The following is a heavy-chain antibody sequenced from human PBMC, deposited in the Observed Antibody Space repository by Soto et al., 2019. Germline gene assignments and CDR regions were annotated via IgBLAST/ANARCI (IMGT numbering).Heavy chain of an antibody. Sequence: PGGSLRLSCAASGFTFSSYGMHWVRQAPGKGLEWVAVIWYDRSNKYYAASVKGRFTISRDNSKNTLYLQRNSLRAEDTAVYYCAREPKTGDCPFDYWGQGTLVTVYS. CDR2: IWYDRSNK. CDR3: AREPKTGDCPFDY. J-gene: IGHJ4*02. V-gene: IGHV3-33*01. CDR1: GFTFSSYG. D-gene: IGHD2-21*01.